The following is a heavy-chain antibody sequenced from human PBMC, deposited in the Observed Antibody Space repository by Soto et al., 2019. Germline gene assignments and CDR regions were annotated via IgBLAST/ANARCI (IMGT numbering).Heavy chain of an antibody. D-gene: IGHD6-13*01. CDR2: ISGSGDGT. Sequence: GGSLRLSCAASGFTFSSYAMSWVRQDPAKGLEWVSAISGSGDGTYYADSVKGRFTISKGNAKNTLYLQMNSLRAEDTAIYYCAKTDAYSNSPYYFDYWGQGTLVTVSS. J-gene: IGHJ4*02. CDR3: AKTDAYSNSPYYFDY. CDR1: GFTFSSYA. V-gene: IGHV3-23*01.